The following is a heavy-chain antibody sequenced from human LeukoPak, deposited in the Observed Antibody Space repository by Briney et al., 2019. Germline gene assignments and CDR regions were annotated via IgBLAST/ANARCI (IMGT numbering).Heavy chain of an antibody. V-gene: IGHV3-21*01. CDR2: ISSSSSYI. CDR3: ARVWEYYYDSSGYYPLLFDY. D-gene: IGHD3-22*01. CDR1: GFTFSSYS. Sequence: GGSLRLSCAASGFTFSSYSMNWVRQAPGKGLEWVSSISSSSSYIYYADSVKGRFTISRDNAKNSLYLQMNSLRAEDTAVYYCARVWEYYYDSSGYYPLLFDYWGQGTLVTVSS. J-gene: IGHJ4*02.